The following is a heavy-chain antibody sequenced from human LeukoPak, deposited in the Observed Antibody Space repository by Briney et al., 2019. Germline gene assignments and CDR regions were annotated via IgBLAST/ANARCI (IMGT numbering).Heavy chain of an antibody. Sequence: SGTLSLTCAVTGGSISNNWWTWVRQPPGKGLEWIGEISQSARTDYNPSLKSRVTMSIDKSRNQFSLRMSSVTAADTAVYYCAGVRLGSSGFSEYFEHWGQGTLVTVSS. J-gene: IGHJ1*01. CDR2: ISQSART. D-gene: IGHD3-22*01. CDR3: AGVRLGSSGFSEYFEH. CDR1: GGSISNNW. V-gene: IGHV4-4*02.